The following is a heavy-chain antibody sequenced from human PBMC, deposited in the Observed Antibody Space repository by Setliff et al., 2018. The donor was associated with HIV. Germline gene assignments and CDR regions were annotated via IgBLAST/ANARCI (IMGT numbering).Heavy chain of an antibody. J-gene: IGHJ4*02. Sequence: GESLKISCAASGFTFSRYSMNWVRQAPGKGLEWVSSITSRSSYMYYEDSVKGRFTISRDNAKNSLYLQMNSLRAEDTAVYYCARDGYSYGFFDYWGQGTLVTVSS. V-gene: IGHV3-21*01. CDR1: GFTFSRYS. D-gene: IGHD5-18*01. CDR2: ITSRSSYM. CDR3: ARDGYSYGFFDY.